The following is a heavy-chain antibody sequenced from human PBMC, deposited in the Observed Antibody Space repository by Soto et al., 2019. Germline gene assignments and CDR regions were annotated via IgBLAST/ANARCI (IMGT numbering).Heavy chain of an antibody. V-gene: IGHV4-59*01. CDR3: ARERSAAGTSDSVTYYYYMDV. Sequence: QVQLQESGPGLVKPSETLSLTCTVSGGSISSYYWSWIRQPPGKGLEWIGYIYYSGSTNYNPSLKSRVTISVDTSKNQFSLKLSSVTAADTAVYYCARERSAAGTSDSVTYYYYMDVWGKGTTVTVSS. D-gene: IGHD6-13*01. CDR2: IYYSGST. CDR1: GGSISSYY. J-gene: IGHJ6*03.